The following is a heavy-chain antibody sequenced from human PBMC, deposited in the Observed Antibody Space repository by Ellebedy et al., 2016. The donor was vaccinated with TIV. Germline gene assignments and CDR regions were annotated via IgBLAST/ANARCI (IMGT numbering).Heavy chain of an antibody. CDR1: GFTFSSYA. Sequence: GGSLRLXCAASGFTFSSYAMRWVRQAPGKGLEWVSTISGSGGSTYYADSVKGRFTISRDNSKNTLYLQMNSLRAEDTAVYYCAKGPLTSVATLGQIDYWGQGTLVTVSS. V-gene: IGHV3-23*01. CDR2: ISGSGGST. J-gene: IGHJ4*02. D-gene: IGHD5-12*01. CDR3: AKGPLTSVATLGQIDY.